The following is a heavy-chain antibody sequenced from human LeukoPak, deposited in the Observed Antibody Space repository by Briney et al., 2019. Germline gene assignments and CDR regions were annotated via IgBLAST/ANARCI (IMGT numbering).Heavy chain of an antibody. CDR3: AKGFDYDSTLSFAFDI. J-gene: IGHJ3*02. CDR1: GFTFSSYG. D-gene: IGHD3-22*01. V-gene: IGHV3-30*18. Sequence: PGGSLRLSCAASGFTFSSYGMHWVRQAPGKGLEWVAVISYDGSNKYYADSVKGRFTISRDNSKNTLYLQMNSLRAEDTAVYYCAKGFDYDSTLSFAFDIWGQGTMVTVSS. CDR2: ISYDGSNK.